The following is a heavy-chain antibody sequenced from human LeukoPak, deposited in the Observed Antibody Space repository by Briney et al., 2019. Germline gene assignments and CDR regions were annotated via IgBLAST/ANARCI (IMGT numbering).Heavy chain of an antibody. J-gene: IGHJ4*02. V-gene: IGHV4-39*07. D-gene: IGHD2-21*02. CDR3: ARAPAGASVTGEGPVDY. CDR1: GGSIRSNTYY. CDR2: IYYSGST. Sequence: PSETLSLTCTVSGGSIRSNTYYWGWVRQPPGEGLGWVGTIYYSGSTYYNPSLESRVTMSLDTSKNQFSLKVNSVTAADTAVYYCARAPAGASVTGEGPVDYWGQGTLVTVSS.